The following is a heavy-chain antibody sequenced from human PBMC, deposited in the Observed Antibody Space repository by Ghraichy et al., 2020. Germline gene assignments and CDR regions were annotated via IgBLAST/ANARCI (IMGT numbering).Heavy chain of an antibody. CDR1: GFIFGGYN. D-gene: IGHD6-6*01. Sequence: GGSLRLSCAASGFIFGGYNMHWVRQAPGKGLEWVAFISHGGDVIYYADSVMGRFAISRDNAKNSLYLQMDSLRDDDTALYYCVREYCSSSPFDSWGQGTPITVSS. CDR3: VREYCSSSPFDS. J-gene: IGHJ4*02. CDR2: ISHGGDVI. V-gene: IGHV3-48*03.